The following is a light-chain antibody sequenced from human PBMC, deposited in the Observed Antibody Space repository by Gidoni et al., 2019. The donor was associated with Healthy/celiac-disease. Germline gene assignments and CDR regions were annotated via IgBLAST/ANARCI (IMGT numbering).Light chain of an antibody. CDR1: SSDVGGYNY. CDR2: EVS. Sequence: QSALTQPASVSGSPGQSITSSCTGTSSDVGGYNYVSWYQQHPGKAHKLIIYEVSNRPSGVSNRFSGSKSGNTASLTISGLQAEDDADYYCSSYTSSSRVFGGGTKLTVL. J-gene: IGLJ3*02. V-gene: IGLV2-14*01. CDR3: SSYTSSSRV.